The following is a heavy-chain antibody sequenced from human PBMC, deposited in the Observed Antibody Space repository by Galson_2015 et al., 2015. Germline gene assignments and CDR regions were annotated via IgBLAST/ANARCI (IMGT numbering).Heavy chain of an antibody. CDR2: IIPILGIA. CDR1: GGTFSSYT. CDR3: AKGRSYYYGSGSYLG. D-gene: IGHD3-10*01. J-gene: IGHJ4*02. Sequence: SVKVSCKASGGTFSSYTISWVRQAPGQGLEWMGRIIPILGIANYAQKFQGRVTITADKSTSTAYMELSSLRSEDTAVYYCAKGRSYYYGSGSYLGWGQGTLVTVSS. V-gene: IGHV1-69*02.